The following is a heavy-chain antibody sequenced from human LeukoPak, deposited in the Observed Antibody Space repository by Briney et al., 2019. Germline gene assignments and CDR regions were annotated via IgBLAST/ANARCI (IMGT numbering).Heavy chain of an antibody. Sequence: GGSLRLSCAASGFTFSSYWMHWVRQVPGKGLVWVSRINSDRSSTSYADSVKGRFTISRDNAKNTLYLQMNSLRAEDTAVYYCARGRGREYDSSGYYKYWGQGTLVTVSS. J-gene: IGHJ4*02. CDR1: GFTFSSYW. CDR3: ARGRGREYDSSGYYKY. V-gene: IGHV3-74*01. D-gene: IGHD3-22*01. CDR2: INSDRSST.